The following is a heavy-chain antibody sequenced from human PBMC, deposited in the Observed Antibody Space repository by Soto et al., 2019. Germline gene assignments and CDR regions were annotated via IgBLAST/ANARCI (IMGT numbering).Heavy chain of an antibody. CDR3: ARDGTTVTAKMYNWFDP. V-gene: IGHV1-8*01. J-gene: IGHJ5*02. CDR1: GYTFTSYD. CDR2: MSPNSGNT. Sequence: ASVKVSCKASGYTFTSYDINWVRQATGQGLEWMGWMSPNSGNTSYAQKLQGRVTMTTNTSTSTAYMELRSLRSDDTAVYYCARDGTTVTAKMYNWFDPWGQGTLVTVSS. D-gene: IGHD4-17*01.